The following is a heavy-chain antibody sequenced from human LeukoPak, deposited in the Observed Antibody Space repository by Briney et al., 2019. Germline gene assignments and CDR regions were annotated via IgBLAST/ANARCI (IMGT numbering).Heavy chain of an antibody. Sequence: GASVKVSCKASGGTFSSYAISWVRQAPGQGLEWMGRIIPILGIANYAQKFQGRVTITADKSTSTAYMELSSLRSEDTAVYYCARVIDSSGYYYFVYWGQGTLVTVSS. CDR1: GGTFSSYA. D-gene: IGHD3-22*01. CDR2: IIPILGIA. V-gene: IGHV1-69*04. CDR3: ARVIDSSGYYYFVY. J-gene: IGHJ4*02.